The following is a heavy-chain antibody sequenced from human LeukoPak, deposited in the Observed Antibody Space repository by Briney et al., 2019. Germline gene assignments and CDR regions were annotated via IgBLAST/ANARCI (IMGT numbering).Heavy chain of an antibody. D-gene: IGHD6-13*01. CDR1: GDSVSSTTTA. CDR2: TYYTSKWIT. CDR3: ARGYWAYGMDV. V-gene: IGHV6-1*01. J-gene: IGHJ6*02. Sequence: SQTLSLTCAISGDSVSSTTTAWNWIRPSPSRGLEWLGRTYYTSKWITDYAVSVKGRITVNPNTSNNQFSLQLNSVTPEDTAVYYCARGYWAYGMDVWGPGTTVTVSS.